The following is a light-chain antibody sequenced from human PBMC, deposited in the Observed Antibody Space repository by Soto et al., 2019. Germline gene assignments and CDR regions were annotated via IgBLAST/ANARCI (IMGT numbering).Light chain of an antibody. CDR2: GSS. V-gene: IGKV1-39*01. J-gene: IGKJ1*01. CDR1: QSVSTY. CDR3: QHTYRPPWT. Sequence: DILMTESPSALSASVGDRATLTCRAGQSVSTYLNWYQQKPDKAPKLLIYGSSRLQTGVPSRFSGSGSGTDFTLTISSVQPEDFATYFCQHTYRPPWTFGQATKVDIK.